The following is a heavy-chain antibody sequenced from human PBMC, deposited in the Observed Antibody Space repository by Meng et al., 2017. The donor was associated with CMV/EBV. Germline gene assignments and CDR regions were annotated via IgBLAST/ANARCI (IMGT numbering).Heavy chain of an antibody. V-gene: IGHV4-59*01. CDR3: ARDRVIAAHGTYYYYGMDV. CDR2: IYDIGST. CDR1: GGSISSYF. Sequence: SETLSLTCTVSGGSISSYFWSWVRQPPGKGLEWIGYIYDIGSTNYSPSLKSRVTISVDTSKNQFSLKLSSVTAADTAVYYCARDRVIAAHGTYYYYGMDVWGQGTTVTVSS. J-gene: IGHJ6*02. D-gene: IGHD6-13*01.